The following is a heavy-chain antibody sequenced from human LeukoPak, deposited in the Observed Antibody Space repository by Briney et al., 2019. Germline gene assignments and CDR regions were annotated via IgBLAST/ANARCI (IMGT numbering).Heavy chain of an antibody. CDR2: IRYDGSNK. CDR1: GFTFSSYG. CDR3: AKDSGTTVTIYYYYYMDV. D-gene: IGHD4-11*01. Sequence: GGSLRLSCAASGFTFSSYGMHWVRQAPGKGLEWVAFIRYDGSNKYYADSVKGRFTISRDNSRNTLYLQMNSLRAEDTAVYYCAKDSGTTVTIYYYYYMDVWGKGTTVTVSS. V-gene: IGHV3-30*02. J-gene: IGHJ6*03.